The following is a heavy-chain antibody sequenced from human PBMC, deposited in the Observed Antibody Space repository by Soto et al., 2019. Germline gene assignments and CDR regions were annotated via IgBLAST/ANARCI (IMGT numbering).Heavy chain of an antibody. Sequence: EVQLLESGGGLVQPGGSLRLSCAASGFTFSSYAMSWVRQAPGKGLEWVSAISGSGGSTYYADSVKGRFTISRDNSKKTLYLQMNSLRAEHTAVYYCAKDIVSVAGTPPRPYFDYRGQGTLVTVSS. J-gene: IGHJ4*02. V-gene: IGHV3-23*01. CDR2: ISGSGGST. CDR3: AKDIVSVAGTPPRPYFDY. D-gene: IGHD6-19*01. CDR1: GFTFSSYA.